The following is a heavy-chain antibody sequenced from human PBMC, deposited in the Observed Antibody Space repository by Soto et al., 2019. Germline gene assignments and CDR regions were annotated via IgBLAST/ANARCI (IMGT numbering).Heavy chain of an antibody. J-gene: IGHJ4*02. Sequence: PSGTLSLTCTVSGGSISRSAYCWSWIRQSPDKGLEWIGHIYDGGTTYSSPSLKGRVTISVDTSKNQFSLKLSSVTAADTAVYYCARGLPSLVDYWGQGTLVTVSS. V-gene: IGHV4-30-4*02. D-gene: IGHD4-17*01. CDR2: IYDGGTT. CDR3: ARGLPSLVDY. CDR1: GGSISRSAYC.